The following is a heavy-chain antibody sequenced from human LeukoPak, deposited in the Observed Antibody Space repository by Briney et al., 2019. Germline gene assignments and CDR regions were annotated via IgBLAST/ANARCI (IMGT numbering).Heavy chain of an antibody. V-gene: IGHV3-48*04. CDR2: ISRDTSTR. CDR1: GFIFDTYG. Sequence: GGSVRLSCAASGFIFDTYGLNWVRQAPGKGLEWVSYISRDTSTRYYADSVKGRFTISRDNAKNSLYLQMNSLRAEDTAVYYCVRSLFDRLLRDWGQGTLVTVSS. CDR3: VRSLFDRLLRD. J-gene: IGHJ4*02. D-gene: IGHD3-3*01.